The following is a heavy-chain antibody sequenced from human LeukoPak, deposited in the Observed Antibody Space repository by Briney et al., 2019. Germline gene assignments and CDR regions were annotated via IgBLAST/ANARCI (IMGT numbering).Heavy chain of an antibody. J-gene: IGHJ5*02. Sequence: SETLSLTCTVSGGSISTYYWSWIRQSAGKELEWIGHIFTSGSINYNPSLRSRVTMSVDTSKNQFSLQLSSVAAADTAVYYCASTLGYGWFDPWGQGTLVTVSS. CDR2: IFTSGSI. D-gene: IGHD1-1*01. CDR1: GGSISTYY. V-gene: IGHV4-4*07. CDR3: ASTLGYGWFDP.